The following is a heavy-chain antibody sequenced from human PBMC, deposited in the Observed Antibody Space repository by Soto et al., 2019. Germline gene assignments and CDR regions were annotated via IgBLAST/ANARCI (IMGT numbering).Heavy chain of an antibody. CDR3: ARLEGLATISYYFDF. D-gene: IGHD5-12*01. CDR2: IRGNT. J-gene: IGHJ4*02. V-gene: IGHV4-39*01. CDR1: GDSINSDKYY. Sequence: SSETLSLSCSVSGDSINSDKYYWGWIRQPPGKGLEWIGSIRGNTYYNPSLQTRVTISLDKSKSQFSLKLNSVTAADSAVYFCARLEGLATISYYFDFWGQGALVTVSS.